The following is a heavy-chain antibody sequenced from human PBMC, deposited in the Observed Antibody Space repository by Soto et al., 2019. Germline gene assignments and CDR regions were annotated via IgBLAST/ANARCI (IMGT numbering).Heavy chain of an antibody. J-gene: IGHJ4*02. CDR1: GFTFSSYG. V-gene: IGHV3-30*18. CDR3: AKDEPHTRHLDY. Sequence: GGSLRLSCAASGFTFSSYGMHWVRQAPGKGLEWVAVISYDGSNKYYADSVKGRFTISRDNSKNTLYLQMNSLRAEDTAVYYCAKDEPHTRHLDYWGQGTLVTVSS. CDR2: ISYDGSNK.